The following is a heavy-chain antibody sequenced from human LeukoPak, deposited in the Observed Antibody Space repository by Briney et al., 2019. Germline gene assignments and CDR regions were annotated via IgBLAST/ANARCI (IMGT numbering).Heavy chain of an antibody. D-gene: IGHD5-18*01. J-gene: IGHJ4*02. V-gene: IGHV3-23*01. CDR1: GFTFNNYG. Sequence: GGSLRLSCAASGFTFNNYGMSWVRQGPGKGLEWVSAISGSGDSTYYADSVKGRFTISRGNSKKTLYLQMNSLRAEDTAVYYCAKGYSYGYYDYWGQGTLVTVSS. CDR3: AKGYSYGYYDY. CDR2: ISGSGDST.